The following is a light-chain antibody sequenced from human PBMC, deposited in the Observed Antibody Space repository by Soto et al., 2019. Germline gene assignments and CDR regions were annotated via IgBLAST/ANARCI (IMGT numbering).Light chain of an antibody. Sequence: EIVLTQSPATLSLSPGERATLSCRASQSVSSNLAWYQQKPGQAPRLLMYGASTRATGIPARFSGSGSGTEFTLTISSLQSEDFAVYYCQQYNNWPPYTLGQGTKVDI. CDR2: GAS. CDR3: QQYNNWPPYT. CDR1: QSVSSN. V-gene: IGKV3-15*01. J-gene: IGKJ2*01.